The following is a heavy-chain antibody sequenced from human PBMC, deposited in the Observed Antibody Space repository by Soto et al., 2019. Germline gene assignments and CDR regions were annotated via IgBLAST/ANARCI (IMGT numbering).Heavy chain of an antibody. Sequence: GGSLRLSCAGSGFTFDDFAMHWVRQAPGKGLEWVSGINWNSASIRYADSVKGRFTISRDNAKNSLYLQMNSLRGEDTALYYCVKDMETRNYYYYYMDVWGKGTTVTVSS. CDR3: VKDMETRNYYYYYMDV. CDR2: INWNSASI. D-gene: IGHD2-2*01. CDR1: GFTFDDFA. J-gene: IGHJ6*03. V-gene: IGHV3-9*01.